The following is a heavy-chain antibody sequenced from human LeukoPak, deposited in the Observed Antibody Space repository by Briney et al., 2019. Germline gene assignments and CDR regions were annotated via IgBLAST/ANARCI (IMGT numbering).Heavy chain of an antibody. D-gene: IGHD7-27*01. CDR3: ARMRYVRTGDFDFDH. J-gene: IGHJ4*02. CDR1: GFSLSGSSLC. CDR2: IDWDDDK. V-gene: IGHV2-70*11. Sequence: SGPALVKPTETLTLTCTFSGFSLSGSSLCMSWIRQPPGKALEWLACIDWDDDKYYNTSLRTRLTISKDTSKNQVVLRMTNLDPVDTATYYCARMRYVRTGDFDFDHWGQGILVTVSS.